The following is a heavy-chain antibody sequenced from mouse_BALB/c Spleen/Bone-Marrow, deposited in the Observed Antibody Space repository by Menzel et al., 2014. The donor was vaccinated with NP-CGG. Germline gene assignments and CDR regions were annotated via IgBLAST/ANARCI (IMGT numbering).Heavy chain of an antibody. Sequence: GAELVKPGASVKLSCKASGYSFTNYYMYWVKRRPGQGLEWIREINPSNGGTNFNEKFKNKATLTVDKSSSTAYMQLSSLTSEDSAVYYCTRSNYGYWYFDVWGAGTTVTVSS. J-gene: IGHJ1*01. CDR1: GYSFTNYY. D-gene: IGHD1-1*01. CDR3: TRSNYGYWYFDV. CDR2: INPSNGGT. V-gene: IGHV1S81*02.